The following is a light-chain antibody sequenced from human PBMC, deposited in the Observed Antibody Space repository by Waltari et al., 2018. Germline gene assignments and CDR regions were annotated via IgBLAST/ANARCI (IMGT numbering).Light chain of an antibody. V-gene: IGKV3-11*01. CDR2: DAT. Sequence: DIVLTQSPATLSLSPAEIATVSCRASQSISNYLACYQQNPAQAPRLLIYDATTRATGIPARFSGSGSGTDFTLTISRLELEDCAVYYCQQRNNWPITFGQGTRLEIK. CDR3: QQRNNWPIT. J-gene: IGKJ5*01. CDR1: QSISNY.